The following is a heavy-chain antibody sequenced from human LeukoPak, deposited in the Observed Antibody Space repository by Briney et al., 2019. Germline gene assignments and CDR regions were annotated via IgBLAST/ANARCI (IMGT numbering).Heavy chain of an antibody. CDR1: VFSFSTYW. J-gene: IGHJ4*02. V-gene: IGHV3-7*01. CDR3: ARELTYCGGDCYSVH. D-gene: IGHD2-21*02. Sequence: GGSLRLFCAASVFSFSTYWMSWVRQAPGKGLEWVANIKQDGSDKYYVDSVKDRFTISRDNAKNSLFLQMSSLRAEDTAVYFCARELTYCGGDCYSVHWGQGTLVTVSS. CDR2: IKQDGSDK.